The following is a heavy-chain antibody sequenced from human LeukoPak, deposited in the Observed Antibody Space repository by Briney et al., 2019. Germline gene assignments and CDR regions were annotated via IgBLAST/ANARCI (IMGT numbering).Heavy chain of an antibody. J-gene: IGHJ4*02. Sequence: PGGSLRLSCAASGFTFSSYAMNWVRQAPGKGLEWVSAISGSGGSTYNADSVKGRFTISRDNSKNTLYLQMNSLRAEDTAVYYCAKRKRYIAGAGTIDYWGQGTLVTVSS. CDR3: AKRKRYIAGAGTIDY. CDR1: GFTFSSYA. D-gene: IGHD6-13*01. V-gene: IGHV3-23*01. CDR2: ISGSGGST.